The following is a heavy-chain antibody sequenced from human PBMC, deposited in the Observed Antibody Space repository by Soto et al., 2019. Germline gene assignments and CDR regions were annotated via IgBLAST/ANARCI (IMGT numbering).Heavy chain of an antibody. CDR3: ARVRGGGPFDD. CDR1: GGSVNSYY. J-gene: IGHJ4*02. CDR2: IYYSGST. V-gene: IGHV4-59*06. Sequence: SETLSLTCTVSGGSVNSYYWSWIRQHPGKGLEWIGYIYYSGSTYYNPSLKSRVTISVDTSKNQFSLKLSSVAAADTAVYYCARVRGGGPFDDWGQGTLVTVSS. D-gene: IGHD1-26*01.